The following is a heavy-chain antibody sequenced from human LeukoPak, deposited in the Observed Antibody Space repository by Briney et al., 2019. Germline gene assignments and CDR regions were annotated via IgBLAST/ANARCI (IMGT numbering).Heavy chain of an antibody. CDR2: ISAYNGNT. V-gene: IGHV1-18*01. CDR3: ATLYGGNSIIAFDI. Sequence: ASVKVSCKASGYTFTSYGISWVRQAPGQGLEWMGWISAYNGNTNYAQKLQGRVTMTTDTSTSTAYMELRSLRSEDTAVYYCATLYGGNSIIAFDIWGQGTMVTVSS. D-gene: IGHD4-23*01. J-gene: IGHJ3*02. CDR1: GYTFTSYG.